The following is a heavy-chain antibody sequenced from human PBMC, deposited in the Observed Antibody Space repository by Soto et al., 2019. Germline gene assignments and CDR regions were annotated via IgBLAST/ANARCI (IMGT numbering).Heavy chain of an antibody. J-gene: IGHJ4*02. Sequence: SVKVSCKTSGYTFSAYYMHWVRQAPGQGLEWMGWINPKSGGTLYAQKFQGRVTMTRDTSISTAYMELSRLRSDDTAVYYCARGGTFAYDNGGYSVYWGQGTLVTVSS. V-gene: IGHV1-2*02. CDR1: GYTFSAYY. CDR3: ARGGTFAYDNGGYSVY. CDR2: INPKSGGT. D-gene: IGHD3-22*01.